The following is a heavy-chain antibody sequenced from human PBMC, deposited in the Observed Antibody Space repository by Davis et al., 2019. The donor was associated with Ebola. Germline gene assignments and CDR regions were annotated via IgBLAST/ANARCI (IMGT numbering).Heavy chain of an antibody. CDR2: ISGSVGST. D-gene: IGHD5-12*01. CDR1: GFTFSTYA. V-gene: IGHV3-23*01. Sequence: GESLKISCAASGFTFSTYAMTWVRQAPGKGLEWVSAISGSVGSTYYADSVKGRFTISRDNSKNTLYLQMNSLRAEDTAVYYCAKSATYSGYDGYYYYGMDVWGQGTTVTVSS. CDR3: AKSATYSGYDGYYYYGMDV. J-gene: IGHJ6*02.